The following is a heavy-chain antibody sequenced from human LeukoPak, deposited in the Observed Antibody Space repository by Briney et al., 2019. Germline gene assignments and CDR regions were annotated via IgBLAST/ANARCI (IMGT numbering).Heavy chain of an antibody. CDR1: GXTFSSYA. CDR2: ISSNGGST. Sequence: PGGSLRLSCSASGXTFSSYAMHWVRQAPGKGLEYVSAISSNGGSTYYADSVKGRFTISRDNAKNTIYLQMNSLTADDTAVYYCVRSMSGRNDFWGQGTVVSVSS. D-gene: IGHD3-3*01. CDR3: VRSMSGRNDF. J-gene: IGHJ4*02. V-gene: IGHV3-64*04.